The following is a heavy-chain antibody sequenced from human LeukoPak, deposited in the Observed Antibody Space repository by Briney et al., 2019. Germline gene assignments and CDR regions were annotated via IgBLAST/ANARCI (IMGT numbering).Heavy chain of an antibody. V-gene: IGHV4-4*07. D-gene: IGHD3-10*01. CDR1: GGSISSYY. CDR2: IYTSGST. J-gene: IGHJ3*02. CDR3: ATQGWFGELLPNAFDI. Sequence: SETLSLTCTVSGGSISSYYWSWIRQPAGKGLEWIGCIYTSGSTNYNPSLKSRVTMSVDTSKNQFSLKLSSVTAADTAVYYCATQGWFGELLPNAFDIWGQGTMVTVSS.